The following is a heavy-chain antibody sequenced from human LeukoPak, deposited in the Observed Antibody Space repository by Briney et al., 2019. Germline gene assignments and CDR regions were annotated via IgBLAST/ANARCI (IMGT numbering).Heavy chain of an antibody. CDR1: GGSISSGGYY. J-gene: IGHJ4*02. CDR2: IYYSGST. D-gene: IGHD6-13*01. Sequence: SETLSLTCTVSGGSISSGGYYWSWIRQHPGKGLEWIGYIYYSGSTYYNPSLKSPVTISVDTSKNQFSLKLSSVTAADTAVYYCASYSSSWYFVDYWGQGTLVTVSS. V-gene: IGHV4-31*01. CDR3: ASYSSSWYFVDY.